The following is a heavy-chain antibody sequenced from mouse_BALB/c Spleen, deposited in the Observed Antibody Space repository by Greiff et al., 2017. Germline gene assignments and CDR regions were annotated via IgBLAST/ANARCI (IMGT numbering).Heavy chain of an antibody. Sequence: VMLVESGPGLVAPSQSLSITCTVSGFSLTSYGVHWVRQPPGKGLEWLGVIWAGGSTNYNSALMSRLSISKDNSKSQVFLKMNSLQTDDTAMYYCARDRATAKGIAYWGQGTLVTVSA. V-gene: IGHV2-9*02. CDR2: IWAGGST. CDR3: ARDRATAKGIAY. CDR1: GFSLTSYG. D-gene: IGHD1-2*01. J-gene: IGHJ3*01.